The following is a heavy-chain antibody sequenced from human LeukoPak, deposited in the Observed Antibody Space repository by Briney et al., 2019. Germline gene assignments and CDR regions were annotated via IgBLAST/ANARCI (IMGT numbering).Heavy chain of an antibody. Sequence: SETLSLTCTVSGGSISSYYWSWIRQPAGKGLEWIGRIYTSGSTNYNPSLKSRVTMSVDTSKNQFSLKLSSVTAADTAVYYCARDAPIFGVVIIYFDYWGQGTLVTISS. CDR1: GGSISSYY. D-gene: IGHD3-3*01. J-gene: IGHJ4*02. CDR2: IYTSGST. V-gene: IGHV4-4*07. CDR3: ARDAPIFGVVIIYFDY.